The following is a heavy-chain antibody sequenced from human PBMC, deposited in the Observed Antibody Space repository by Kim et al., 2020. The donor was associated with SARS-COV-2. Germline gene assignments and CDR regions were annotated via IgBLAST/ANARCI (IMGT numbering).Heavy chain of an antibody. CDR2: IYYSGST. V-gene: IGHV4-59*08. CDR1: GGSISSYY. CDR3: AGQIVPHYFDY. Sequence: SETLSLTCTVSGGSISSYYWSWIRQPPGKGLEWIGRIYYSGSTKYNPYLKSRVTITAEKNTNQSLLKLRSGTAADKAVNYCAGQIVPHYFDYWGQGTLVT. D-gene: IGHD2-2*01. J-gene: IGHJ4*02.